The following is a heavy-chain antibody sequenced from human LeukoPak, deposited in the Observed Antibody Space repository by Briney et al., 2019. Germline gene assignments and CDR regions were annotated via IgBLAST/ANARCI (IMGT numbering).Heavy chain of an antibody. CDR3: AREHVCSSTSSCYYYYYGMDV. D-gene: IGHD2-2*01. J-gene: IGHJ6*04. CDR1: GFTFSSYG. V-gene: IGHV3-33*01. CDR2: IWYDGSNK. Sequence: GRSLRLSCAASGFTFSSYGMHWVRQAPGKGLEWVAVIWYDGSNKYYADSVKGRFTISRDNSKNTLYLQMNSLRAEDTAVYYCAREHVCSSTSSCYYYYYGMDVWGKGTTVTVSS.